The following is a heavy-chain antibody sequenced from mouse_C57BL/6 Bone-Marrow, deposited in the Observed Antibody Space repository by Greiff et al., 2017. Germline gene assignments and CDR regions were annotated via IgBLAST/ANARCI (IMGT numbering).Heavy chain of an antibody. CDR2: ISSGSSTI. D-gene: IGHD1-1*01. Sequence: EVKLVESGGGLVKPGGSLKLSCAASGFTFSDYGMHWVRQAPETGLEWVAYISSGSSTIYYADTVKGRFTISRDNAKNTLFLQMTSLRAEDTAMYYCARSSYTYWGQGTLVTVSA. V-gene: IGHV5-17*01. CDR1: GFTFSDYG. CDR3: ARSSYTY. J-gene: IGHJ3*01.